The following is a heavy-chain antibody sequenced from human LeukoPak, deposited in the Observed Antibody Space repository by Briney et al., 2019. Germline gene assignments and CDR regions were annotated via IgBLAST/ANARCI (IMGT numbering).Heavy chain of an antibody. CDR3: ASGPYYYDSSGYRIYYYYYMDV. D-gene: IGHD3-22*01. V-gene: IGHV4-34*01. J-gene: IGHJ6*03. CDR1: GGSFSGYY. CDR2: IYHSGST. Sequence: SETLSLTCAVYGGSFSGYYWSWIRQPPGKGLEWIGSIYHSGSTYYNPSLKSRVTISVDTSKNQFSLKLSSVTAADTAVYYCASGPYYYDSSGYRIYYYYYMDVWGKGTTVTVSS.